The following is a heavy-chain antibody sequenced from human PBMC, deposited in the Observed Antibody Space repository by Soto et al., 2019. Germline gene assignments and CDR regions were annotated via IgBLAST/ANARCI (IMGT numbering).Heavy chain of an antibody. Sequence: ASVKVSCKASGYTFTSYAMHWVRQAPGQRLEWMGWINAGNGNTKYSQKFQGRVTITRDTSASTAYMELSSLRSEDTAVYYCARGPPTSIFGVVIYGYWGQGTLVTVSS. D-gene: IGHD3-3*01. CDR1: GYTFTSYA. CDR3: ARGPPTSIFGVVIYGY. V-gene: IGHV1-3*01. CDR2: INAGNGNT. J-gene: IGHJ4*02.